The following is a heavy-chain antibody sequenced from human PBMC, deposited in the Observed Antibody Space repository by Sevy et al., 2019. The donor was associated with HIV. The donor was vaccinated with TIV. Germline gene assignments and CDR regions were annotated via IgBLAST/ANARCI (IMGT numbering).Heavy chain of an antibody. CDR3: ARDMDYDFSSGLDN. CDR2: IRSSGSTI. Sequence: GGSLRLSCAASGFTFSDYYMSWIRQAPGKVLEWVSYIRSSGSTIYYADSVKGRFTISRDNAKNSLYLQMNSLRAEDTAVYYCARDMDYDFSSGLDNWGQGTLVTVSS. D-gene: IGHD3-3*01. CDR1: GFTFSDYY. V-gene: IGHV3-11*01. J-gene: IGHJ4*02.